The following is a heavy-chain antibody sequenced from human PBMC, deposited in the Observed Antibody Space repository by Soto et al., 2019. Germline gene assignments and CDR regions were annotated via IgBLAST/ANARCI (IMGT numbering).Heavy chain of an antibody. V-gene: IGHV3-23*01. CDR1: GLTFSTYA. J-gene: IGHJ4*02. CDR3: AKSAISGVVIYDK. CDR2: IRSGGIT. D-gene: IGHD3-3*01. Sequence: EMQLLESGGGLAQPGGSLRLSCAASGLTFSTYAMTWVRQAPGKGLEWVSVIRSGGITHYADSVKGRFTISRDNSKNTFYLQMNSLRDEDTAIYYCAKSAISGVVIYDKWGQGTLVTVSS.